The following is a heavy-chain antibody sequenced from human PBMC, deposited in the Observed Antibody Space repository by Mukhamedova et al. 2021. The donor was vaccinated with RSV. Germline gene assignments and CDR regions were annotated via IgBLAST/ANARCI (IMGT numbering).Heavy chain of an antibody. V-gene: IGHV3-7*01. Sequence: GWVANIKQDGSEKYYVDSVKGRFTISRDNAKNSLYLQMNSLRAEDTAVYYCARRPVGKYFQHCGQGTLVIVSS. CDR3: ARRPVGKYFQH. CDR2: IKQDGSEK. D-gene: IGHD7-27*01. J-gene: IGHJ1*01.